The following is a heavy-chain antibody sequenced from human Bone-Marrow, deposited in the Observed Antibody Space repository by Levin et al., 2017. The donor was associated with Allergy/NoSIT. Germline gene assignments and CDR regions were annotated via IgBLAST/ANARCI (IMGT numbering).Heavy chain of an antibody. V-gene: IGHV3-23*01. CDR2: ISGSGTST. Sequence: GGSLRLSCAASGFTFSSYAMSWVRQAPGKGLDWVSAISGSGTSTYYADSVKRRFTISRDNSMTTLYLQMNSLRAEDTAVYYCAKGAGWVAGAVALIWGQGTLVTVSS. J-gene: IGHJ4*02. D-gene: IGHD6-19*01. CDR1: GFTFSSYA. CDR3: AKGAGWVAGAVALI.